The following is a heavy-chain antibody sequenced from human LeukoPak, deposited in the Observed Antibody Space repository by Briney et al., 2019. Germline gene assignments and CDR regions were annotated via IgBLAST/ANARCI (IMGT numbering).Heavy chain of an antibody. CDR2: IYNDGTT. Sequence: PGESLRLSCAASGFTVSSNYMSWVRQAPGKGLEWVSVIYNDGTTYYADSVKGRFTISRDNSKNTVYLQMNSLRAEDTAVYYCANLDGRGNIPWGQGTLVTVSS. CDR3: ANLDGRGNIP. J-gene: IGHJ5*02. CDR1: GFTVSSNY. V-gene: IGHV3-66*01. D-gene: IGHD3/OR15-3a*01.